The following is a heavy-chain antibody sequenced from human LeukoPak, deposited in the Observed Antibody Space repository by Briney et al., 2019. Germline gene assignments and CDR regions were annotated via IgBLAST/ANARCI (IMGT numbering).Heavy chain of an antibody. CDR3: ARCDYGDHEGQSGRYYYYYYMDV. V-gene: IGHV1-8*01. CDR2: MNSNDGNS. CDR1: GYTFINYE. D-gene: IGHD4-17*01. Sequence: ASVKVSCKASGYTFINYEINWVRQATGQGLEYMGWMNSNDGNSAYAQKFQSRVTMTTDTSTSTAYMELRSLRSDDTAVYYCARCDYGDHEGQSGRYYYYYYMDVWGKGTTVTVSS. J-gene: IGHJ6*03.